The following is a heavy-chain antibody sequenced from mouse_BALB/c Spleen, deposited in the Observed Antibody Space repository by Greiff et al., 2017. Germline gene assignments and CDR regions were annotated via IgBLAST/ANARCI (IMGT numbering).Heavy chain of an antibody. Sequence: EVQGVESGGGLVQPGGSLRLSCATSGFTFTDYYMSWVRQPPGKALEWLGFIRNKANGYTTEYSASVKGRFTISRDNSQSILYLQMNTLRAEDSATYYCARDIYRYDSYAMDYWGQGTSVTVSS. CDR3: ARDIYRYDSYAMDY. V-gene: IGHV7-3*02. D-gene: IGHD2-14*01. CDR1: GFTFTDYY. CDR2: IRNKANGYTT. J-gene: IGHJ4*01.